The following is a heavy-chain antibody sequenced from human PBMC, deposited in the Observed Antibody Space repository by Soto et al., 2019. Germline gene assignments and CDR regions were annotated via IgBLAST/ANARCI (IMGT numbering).Heavy chain of an antibody. J-gene: IGHJ4*02. CDR2: IYGSDAK. CDR3: ERRYDPFYFDS. V-gene: IGHV2-5*01. Sequence: QITLKESGPTLVKPTQTLTLTCTFSGFSLTTSAVAVGWIRQPPGKALEWLAIIYGSDAKFYSPSLKCRLTITNATSTSHVGLTMTNMVPVDTATYYCERRYDPFYFDSWGQGTLVTVSS. D-gene: IGHD1-1*01. CDR1: GFSLTTSAVA.